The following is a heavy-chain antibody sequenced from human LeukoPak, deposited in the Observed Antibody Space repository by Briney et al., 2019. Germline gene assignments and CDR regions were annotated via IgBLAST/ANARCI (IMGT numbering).Heavy chain of an antibody. D-gene: IGHD6-19*01. V-gene: IGHV1-2*02. CDR3: ARDPDPVAGEAYYFDY. CDR1: GYTFTGYY. CDR2: INPNSGGT. J-gene: IGHJ4*02. Sequence: GASVKVSCKASGYTFTGYYMHWVRQAPGQGLEWMGWINPNSGGTNYAQKFQGRVTMTRDTSISTAYMELSRLRSDDTAVYYCARDPDPVAGEAYYFDYWGQGTLVTVSS.